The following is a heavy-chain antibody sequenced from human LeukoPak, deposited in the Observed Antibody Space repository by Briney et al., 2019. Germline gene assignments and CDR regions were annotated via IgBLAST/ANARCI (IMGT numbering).Heavy chain of an antibody. J-gene: IGHJ4*02. CDR3: ARDFSRAPPDHIGSVVPAAILGY. CDR2: IWYDGSNK. D-gene: IGHD2-2*02. V-gene: IGHV3-33*01. Sequence: GGSLRLSCAASGFTFSSYGMHWVRQAPGKGLEWVAVIWYDGSNKYYADSVKGRFTISRDNSKNTLYLQMNSLRAEDTAVYYCARDFSRAPPDHIGSVVPAAILGYWGQGTLVTVSS. CDR1: GFTFSSYG.